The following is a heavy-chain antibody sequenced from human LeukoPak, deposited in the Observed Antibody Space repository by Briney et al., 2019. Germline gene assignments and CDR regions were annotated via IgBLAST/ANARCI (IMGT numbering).Heavy chain of an antibody. V-gene: IGHV3-66*01. CDR1: GFIVSYNY. D-gene: IGHD3-9*01. J-gene: IGHJ6*02. Sequence: TGGSLRLSCADSGFIVSYNYMSWVRQAPGKGLEWVAIIFSGGSKYYPDSAKRRFTISRDNSKNTLYLQMNSLRAEDTAVYYCARSQDYDILTGQFYYYGMDVWGQGTTVTVSS. CDR2: IFSGGSK. CDR3: ARSQDYDILTGQFYYYGMDV.